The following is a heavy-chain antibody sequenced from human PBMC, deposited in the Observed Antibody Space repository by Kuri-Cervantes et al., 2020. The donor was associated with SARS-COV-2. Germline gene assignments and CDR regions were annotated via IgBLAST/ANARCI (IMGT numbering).Heavy chain of an antibody. Sequence: GESLKISCAASGFTFSSYAMSWVRQAPGKGLEWVSAISGSGGSTYYADSVKARFTISRDNSKNTLYLQMNSLRAEDTAVYYCAKDLGGSGWHPVDYWGQGTLVTVSS. V-gene: IGHV3-23*01. J-gene: IGHJ4*02. CDR1: GFTFSSYA. CDR2: ISGSGGST. D-gene: IGHD6-19*01. CDR3: AKDLGGSGWHPVDY.